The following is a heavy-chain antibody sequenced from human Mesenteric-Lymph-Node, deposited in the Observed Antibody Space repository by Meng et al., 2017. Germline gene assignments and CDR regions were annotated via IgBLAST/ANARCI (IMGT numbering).Heavy chain of an antibody. J-gene: IGHJ4*02. V-gene: IGHV4-4*02. CDR3: ARVGAYCGGDCYHPR. CDR1: GGSLSSRNW. CDR2: IYHSGST. D-gene: IGHD2-21*02. Sequence: GEQQEAGPGLVKPSGTLSLTCAVSGGSLSSRNWWSWVRQPPGKGLEWIGEIYHSGSTNYNPSLKSRVTISVDESKNQFSLRLSSVTAADTAVYYCARVGAYCGGDCYHPRWGQGTLVTVSS.